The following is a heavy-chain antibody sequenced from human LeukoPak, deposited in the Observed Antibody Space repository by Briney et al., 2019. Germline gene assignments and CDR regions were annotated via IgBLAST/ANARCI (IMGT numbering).Heavy chain of an antibody. CDR2: ISYDGSNK. V-gene: IGHV3-30*18. J-gene: IGHJ4*02. D-gene: IGHD3-22*01. CDR3: AKVVYDSSGYVDY. CDR1: GFTFSSYG. Sequence: GRSLRLSCAASGFTFSSYGMHWVRQAPGKGLEWVAVISYDGSNKYYADSVKGRFTISRDNSKNTLYLQMNSLRAEDTAVYYCAKVVYDSSGYVDYRGQGTLVTVSS.